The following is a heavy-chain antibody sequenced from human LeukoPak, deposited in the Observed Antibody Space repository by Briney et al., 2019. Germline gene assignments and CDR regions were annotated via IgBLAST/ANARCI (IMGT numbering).Heavy chain of an antibody. D-gene: IGHD1-26*01. CDR2: INPSGGST. CDR3: ARGSRGRSGSYIYYYYYMDV. Sequence: ASVKVSCKASGYTFTSYYMHWVRQAPGQGLEWMGIINPSGGSTNYAQKFQGRVTMTRDTSTSTVYMELSSLRSEDTAVYYCARGSRGRSGSYIYYYYYMDVWGKGTTVTVSS. V-gene: IGHV1-46*01. J-gene: IGHJ6*03. CDR1: GYTFTSYY.